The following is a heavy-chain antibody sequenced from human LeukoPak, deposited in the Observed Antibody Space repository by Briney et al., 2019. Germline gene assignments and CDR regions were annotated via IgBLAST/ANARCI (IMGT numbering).Heavy chain of an antibody. J-gene: IGHJ4*02. Sequence: GGSLRLSCAASGLTFSSYCMHWVPQAPGKGLEWVSDIIGGSGGTYYADSVRGRFTISRDNAKNTLYLQMNSLRAEGTAVYYCAHGSMSQLDYWGQGTLVTVSS. V-gene: IGHV3-23*01. D-gene: IGHD3-10*01. CDR3: AHGSMSQLDY. CDR1: GLTFSSYC. CDR2: IIGGSGGT.